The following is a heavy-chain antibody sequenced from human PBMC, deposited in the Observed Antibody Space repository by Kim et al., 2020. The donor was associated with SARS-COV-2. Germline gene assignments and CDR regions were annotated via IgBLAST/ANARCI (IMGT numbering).Heavy chain of an antibody. CDR3: TTDIYTARPYNWNYEDDY. J-gene: IGHJ4*02. D-gene: IGHD1-7*01. Sequence: KGRLTISRDDSKNTLYLQMNRLKTEDTAVYYCTTDIYTARPYNWNYEDDYWGQGTLVTVSS. V-gene: IGHV3-15*01.